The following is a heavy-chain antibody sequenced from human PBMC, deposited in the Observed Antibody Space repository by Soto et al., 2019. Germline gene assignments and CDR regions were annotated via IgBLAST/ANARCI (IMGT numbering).Heavy chain of an antibody. Sequence: ASVKVSCKASGYRFNNYDIHWVRQATGQGLEWVGWINPNSVNTGYADNFQGRVTLTRNTSITTDYLELRSLRSDDTAIYYCARAGGSSRNGFDIWGQGTVVTVSS. CDR3: ARAGGSSRNGFDI. J-gene: IGHJ3*02. CDR2: INPNSVNT. V-gene: IGHV1-8*01. CDR1: GYRFNNYD. D-gene: IGHD3-10*01.